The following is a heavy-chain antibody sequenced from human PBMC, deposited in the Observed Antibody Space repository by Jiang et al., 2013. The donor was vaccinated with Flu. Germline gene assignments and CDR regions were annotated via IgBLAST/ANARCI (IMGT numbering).Heavy chain of an antibody. V-gene: IGHV6-1*01. CDR3: ARNTYFYSSGWPPYGMDV. CDR2: TYYRSKWYN. J-gene: IGHJ6*02. Sequence: SGDSVSSNSAAWNWIRQSPSRGLEWLGRTYYRSKWYNDYAVSVKSRITINPDTSKNQFSLQLNSVTPEDTAVYYCARNTYFYSSGWPPYGMDVWGQGTTVTVSS. D-gene: IGHD6-19*01. CDR1: GDSVSSNSAA.